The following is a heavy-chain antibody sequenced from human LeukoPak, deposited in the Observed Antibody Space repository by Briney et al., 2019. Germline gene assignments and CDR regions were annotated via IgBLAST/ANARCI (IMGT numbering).Heavy chain of an antibody. Sequence: SETLSLTCTVSGDSISSGDHYWSWIRQPPGKGLEWIGYIHYSGSTYYNPSLKSRVIISGDTSKNQFSLSLNSLTAADSAMYYCARAAAGTNSWYYFDYWGQGTLVTVSS. V-gene: IGHV4-30-4*01. CDR2: IHYSGST. CDR3: ARAAAGTNSWYYFDY. J-gene: IGHJ4*02. D-gene: IGHD6-19*01. CDR1: GDSISSGDHY.